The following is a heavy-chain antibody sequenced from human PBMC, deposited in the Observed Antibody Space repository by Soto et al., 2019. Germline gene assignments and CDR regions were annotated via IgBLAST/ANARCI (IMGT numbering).Heavy chain of an antibody. CDR1: GFTFSSYG. CDR2: ISSDGSNK. Sequence: QVQLVESGGGVVQPGRSLRLSCAASGFTFSSYGMHWVRQAPGKGLEWVAVISSDGSNKYYADSVKGRFTISRDNSKNTLYLQMNSLRAVDTAVYDCAKDRDRHYFDYWGQGTLVTVSS. J-gene: IGHJ4*02. V-gene: IGHV3-30*18. CDR3: AKDRDRHYFDY. D-gene: IGHD3-10*01.